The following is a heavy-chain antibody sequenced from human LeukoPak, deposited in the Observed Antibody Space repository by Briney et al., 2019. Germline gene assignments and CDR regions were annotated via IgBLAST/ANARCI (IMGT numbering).Heavy chain of an antibody. J-gene: IGHJ5*01. CDR2: IIPMFDTA. Sequence: ASVKVSFKASDATFINSAINWVRLAPGQGLEWMGGIIPMFDTAHYAEKFQGRVTISADESTNTVYMELRGLRSEDTAVYYCARDDNDILTGYFDSWGQGTLVTVSS. V-gene: IGHV1-69*13. CDR3: ARDDNDILTGYFDS. CDR1: DATFINSA. D-gene: IGHD3-9*01.